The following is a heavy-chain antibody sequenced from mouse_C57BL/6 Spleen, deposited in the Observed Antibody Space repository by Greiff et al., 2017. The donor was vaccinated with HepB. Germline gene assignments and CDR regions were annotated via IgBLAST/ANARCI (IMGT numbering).Heavy chain of an antibody. CDR1: GYTFTDYY. Sequence: EVQLQQSGPVLVKPGASVKMSCKASGYTFTDYYMNWVKQSHGKSLEWIGVINPYNGGTSYNQKFKGKATLTVDKSSSTAYMELNSLTSEDSAVYYCARSPFNDKNYFDYWGQGTTLTVSS. J-gene: IGHJ2*01. V-gene: IGHV1-19*01. CDR3: ARSPFNDKNYFDY. CDR2: INPYNGGT. D-gene: IGHD2-12*01.